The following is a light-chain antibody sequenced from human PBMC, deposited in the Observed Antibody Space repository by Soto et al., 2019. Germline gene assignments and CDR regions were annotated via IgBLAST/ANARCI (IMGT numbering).Light chain of an antibody. V-gene: IGKV3-15*01. CDR2: GAS. CDR3: QQYNVWPSLT. J-gene: IGKJ4*01. Sequence: EIVMTQSPATLSVSPGERATLSCRASQSVGSNLVWYQQKPGQAPRLLIYGASTRATGIPARFSGSGSATEFTLTISSLQSEDFAVYYCQQYNVWPSLTFDGGTKVEIK. CDR1: QSVGSN.